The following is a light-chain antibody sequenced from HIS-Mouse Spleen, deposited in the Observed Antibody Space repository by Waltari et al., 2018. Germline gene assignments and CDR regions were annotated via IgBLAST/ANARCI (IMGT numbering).Light chain of an antibody. CDR1: SSDVGGYNY. Sequence: QSALTQPASVSGSPGQSITISCTGTSSDVGGYNYVSWYQQHPGKAPKLMIYEVSKRPSWVSNRFSGSKSGNTASLTISGLQAEDEADYYCSSYTSSSTQVFGGGTKLTVL. CDR2: EVS. V-gene: IGLV2-14*01. J-gene: IGLJ3*02. CDR3: SSYTSSSTQV.